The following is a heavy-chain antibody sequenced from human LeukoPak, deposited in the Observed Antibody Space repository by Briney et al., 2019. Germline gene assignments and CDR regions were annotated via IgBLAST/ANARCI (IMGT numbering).Heavy chain of an antibody. V-gene: IGHV3-23*01. J-gene: IGHJ4*02. D-gene: IGHD6-13*01. CDR3: AKSSIGSSIWLLDY. CDR1: GFTFSSYA. CDR2: ISGSGTRT. Sequence: GGSLRLSCAASGFTFSSYAMSWVCQAPGKGLEWVSGISGSGTRTYYADSVKGRFTISRDNSKNTLYLQMNSLRADDTALYYCAKSSIGSSIWLLDYRGQGTLVTVSS.